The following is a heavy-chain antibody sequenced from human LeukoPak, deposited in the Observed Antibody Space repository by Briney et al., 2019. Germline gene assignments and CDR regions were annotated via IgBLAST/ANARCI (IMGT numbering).Heavy chain of an antibody. CDR1: GFTFDDYA. CDR2: ISWNSGSI. D-gene: IGHD5-24*01. V-gene: IGHV3-9*01. Sequence: GGSLRLSCAASGFTFDDYAMHWVRQAPGKGLEWVSGISWNSGSIGYADSVKGRFTISRDNAKNSLYLQMNSLRAEDTALYYCAKGRVVMATIEVYFDYWGQGTLVTVSS. J-gene: IGHJ4*02. CDR3: AKGRVVMATIEVYFDY.